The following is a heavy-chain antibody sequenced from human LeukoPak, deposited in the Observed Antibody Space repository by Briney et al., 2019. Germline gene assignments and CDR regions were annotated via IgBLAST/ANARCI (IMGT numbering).Heavy chain of an antibody. CDR1: GFTFNSYA. CDR2: ISGSGGST. Sequence: GGSLRLSCAASGFTFNSYAMSWVRQAPGKGLEWVSAISGSGGSTYYADSVKGRFTVSRDNSKNTLYLQMNSLRAEDTAVYYCANSRASFDIWGQGTMVTVSS. CDR3: ANSRASFDI. J-gene: IGHJ3*02. V-gene: IGHV3-23*01.